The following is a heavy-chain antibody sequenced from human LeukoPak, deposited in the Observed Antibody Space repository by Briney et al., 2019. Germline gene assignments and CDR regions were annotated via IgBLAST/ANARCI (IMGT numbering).Heavy chain of an antibody. Sequence: GGSLRLSHAASGFVYRSWCIHGVRHAPGKGLVWVSRINSDESSTGYADSVKGRFTISRDNAKNTLYLQMNSLRAEDTAVYYCARETLGGYNNFVHWGQGTLVTVSS. J-gene: IGHJ4*02. D-gene: IGHD5-24*01. CDR1: GFVYRSWC. V-gene: IGHV3-74*01. CDR2: INSDESST. CDR3: ARETLGGYNNFVH.